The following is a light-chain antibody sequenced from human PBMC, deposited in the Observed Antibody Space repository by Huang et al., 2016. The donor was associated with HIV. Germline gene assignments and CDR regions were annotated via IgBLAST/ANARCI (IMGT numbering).Light chain of an antibody. J-gene: IGKJ4*01. Sequence: DIQVTQSPSSLSASVGDRVTITCRTSQRISSHLSWYQQKIGKGPKLLIYSSTVLQSGVPSRFTGRGSGTDFTLTINSLQPEDFATYYCQQTYSAPVTFGGGTRVEIK. CDR3: QQTYSAPVT. CDR2: SST. V-gene: IGKV1-39*01. CDR1: QRISSH.